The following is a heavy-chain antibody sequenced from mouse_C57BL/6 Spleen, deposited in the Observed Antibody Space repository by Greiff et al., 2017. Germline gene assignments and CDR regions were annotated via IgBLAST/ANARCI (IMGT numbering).Heavy chain of an antibody. D-gene: IGHD1-1*01. CDR1: GYTFTSYW. J-gene: IGHJ1*03. CDR3: STYGSSYGYFDV. CDR2: IRPNSGST. V-gene: IGHV1-64*01. Sequence: QVQLQQPGAELVKPGASVKLSCKASGYTFTSYWMHWVKQRPGQGLEWIGMIRPNSGSTNYNEKFKSKATLTVDKSSSTAYMQLSSLTSEDSAVYYCSTYGSSYGYFDVWGTGTTVTVSS.